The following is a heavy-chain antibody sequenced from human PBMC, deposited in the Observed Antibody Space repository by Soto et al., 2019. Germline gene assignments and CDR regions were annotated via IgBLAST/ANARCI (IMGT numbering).Heavy chain of an antibody. CDR3: ARQVIRRPPDY. D-gene: IGHD3-16*02. Sequence: SETLSLTCTVSGGSISSGDYYWSWIRQPPGKGLEWIGYIYYSGSTYYNPSLKSRVTISVDTSKNQFSLKLSSVTAADTAVYYWARQVIRRPPDYWGQETLVTVSS. CDR2: IYYSGST. V-gene: IGHV4-30-4*01. J-gene: IGHJ4*02. CDR1: GGSISSGDYY.